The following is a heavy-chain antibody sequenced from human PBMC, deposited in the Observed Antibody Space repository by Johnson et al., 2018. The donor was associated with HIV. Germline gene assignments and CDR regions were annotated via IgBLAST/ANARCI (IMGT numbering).Heavy chain of an antibody. Sequence: VQLVESGGGVVRPGGSLRLSCAASGFTFDDYGMSWVRQAPGKGLEWVSVIYSGGSTYAAESVKGRFAIHRDNSKTTLSLQMNSLRAEDTAGYYWARLGFYNWNGGGALDIWGQGTMVTVSS. CDR2: IYSGGST. D-gene: IGHD1-20*01. CDR1: GFTFDDYG. V-gene: IGHV3-66*04. J-gene: IGHJ3*02. CDR3: ARLGFYNWNGGGALDI.